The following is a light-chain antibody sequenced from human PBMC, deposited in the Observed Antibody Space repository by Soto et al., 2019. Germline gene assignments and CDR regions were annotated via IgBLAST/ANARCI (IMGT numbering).Light chain of an antibody. CDR2: GAS. CDR3: QQYNNWALIT. Sequence: EIVMTQSPATLSVSPGERATLSCRASQSVGSNLAWYQQKPGQAPRLLIYGASTRATGIPARFSGSGSGTEFTLAISSLQSEDFAVYCCQQYNNWALITFGQGTRLEIK. CDR1: QSVGSN. V-gene: IGKV3-15*01. J-gene: IGKJ5*01.